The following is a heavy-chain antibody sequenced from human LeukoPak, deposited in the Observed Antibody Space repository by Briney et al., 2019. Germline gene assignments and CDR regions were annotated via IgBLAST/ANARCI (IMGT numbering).Heavy chain of an antibody. J-gene: IGHJ4*02. CDR1: GGSISSNY. CDR3: ARDLGFYGDYYFDY. D-gene: IGHD4-17*01. CDR2: IYYSGST. Sequence: PSETLSLTCTVSGGSISSNYWSWIRQPPGKGLEWIGYIYYSGSTNYNPSLKSRVTISVDTSKNQFSLKLSSVTAADTAVYYCARDLGFYGDYYFDYWGQGTLVTVSS. V-gene: IGHV4-59*01.